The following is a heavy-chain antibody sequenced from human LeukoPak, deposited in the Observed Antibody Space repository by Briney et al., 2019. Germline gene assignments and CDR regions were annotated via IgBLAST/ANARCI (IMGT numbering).Heavy chain of an antibody. CDR2: ISDYNGNT. J-gene: IGHJ4*02. CDR3: ARDYYYDSSGYYVG. Sequence: GASVTVSFKTSGYTFTGYGISWVRQPPGQGLEWMGWISDYNGNTNYAQKLQGRGTMTTDTSTSTAYMELRSLRSDDTAVYYCARDYYYDSSGYYVGWGQGTLVTVSS. CDR1: GYTFTGYG. D-gene: IGHD3-22*01. V-gene: IGHV1-18*01.